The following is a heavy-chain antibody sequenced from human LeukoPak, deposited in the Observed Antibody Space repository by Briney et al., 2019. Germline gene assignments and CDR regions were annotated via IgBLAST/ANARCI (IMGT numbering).Heavy chain of an antibody. CDR2: INHSGST. V-gene: IGHV4-34*01. D-gene: IGHD3-3*01. J-gene: IGHJ5*02. CDR3: ARAPSQQITIFGVVMWGIFDP. CDR1: GGSFSGYY. Sequence: SETLSLTCAVYGGSFSGYYWSWIRQPPGKGLEWIGEINHSGSTNYNPSLKSRVSISVDTSKNQFSLKLSSVTAADTAVYYCARAPSQQITIFGVVMWGIFDPWGQGTLVTVSS.